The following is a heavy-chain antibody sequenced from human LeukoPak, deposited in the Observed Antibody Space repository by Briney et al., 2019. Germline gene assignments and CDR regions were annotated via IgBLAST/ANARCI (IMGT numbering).Heavy chain of an antibody. CDR3: ARGDSGPDN. J-gene: IGHJ4*02. Sequence: SETLSLTCSVSGYSISSGYYWGWIRQPPGKGLEWIGNIFHTGSTYCNPSVKSRVTISVDTSKNQFSLKLNSVTAADTAVYYCARGDSGPDNWGQGTLVTISS. V-gene: IGHV4-38-2*02. CDR1: GYSISSGYY. D-gene: IGHD5-12*01. CDR2: IFHTGST.